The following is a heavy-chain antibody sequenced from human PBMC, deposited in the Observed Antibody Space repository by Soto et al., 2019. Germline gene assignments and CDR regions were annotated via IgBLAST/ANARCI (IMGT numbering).Heavy chain of an antibody. D-gene: IGHD2-21*01. CDR1: GAALNSGNYY. V-gene: IGHV4-31*03. J-gene: IGHJ5*02. CDR2: IYVTGAV. CDR3: ARLRIATNNYKWFDP. Sequence: SETLSLTCSVSGAALNSGNYYRSWIRQVPGKGLEWIGHIYVTGAVDYNPSLRDRITISQDTSERQFSLNLRLVTAADTAVYYCARLRIATNNYKWFDPWGQGTLVTVSS.